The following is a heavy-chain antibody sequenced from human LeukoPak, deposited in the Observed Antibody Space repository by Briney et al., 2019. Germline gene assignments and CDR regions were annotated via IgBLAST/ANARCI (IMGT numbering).Heavy chain of an antibody. J-gene: IGHJ4*02. Sequence: GETLKISCKGSGYSFTSYWIGWVRQMPGKGLECMGIIYPGDPDTRYSPYFQGQVTISADKSISTAYLQWSSLKASDTAMYYCARRCVAAGCSFDYWGQGTLVTVSS. CDR1: GYSFTSYW. CDR3: ARRCVAAGCSFDY. CDR2: IYPGDPDT. V-gene: IGHV5-51*01. D-gene: IGHD6-13*01.